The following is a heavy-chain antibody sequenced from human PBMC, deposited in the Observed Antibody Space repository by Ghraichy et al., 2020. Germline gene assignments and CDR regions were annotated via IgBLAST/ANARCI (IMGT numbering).Heavy chain of an antibody. CDR1: GGSISSSSYY. V-gene: IGHV4-39*01. D-gene: IGHD5-18*01. J-gene: IGHJ4*02. CDR3: ARQEIQLWLHDY. CDR2: IYYSGST. Sequence: SQTLSLTCTVSGGSISSSSYYWGWIRQPPGKGLEWIGSIYYSGSTYYNPSLKSRVTISVDTSKNQFSLKLSSVTAADTAVYYCARQEIQLWLHDYWGQGTLVTVSS.